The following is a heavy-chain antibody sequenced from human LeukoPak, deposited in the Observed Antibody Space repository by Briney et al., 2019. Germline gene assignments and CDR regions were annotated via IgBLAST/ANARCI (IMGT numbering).Heavy chain of an antibody. CDR3: AGPTKYSSGWPGI. D-gene: IGHD6-19*01. J-gene: IGHJ4*02. Sequence: SETLSLTCAVHGGSFSNYYWTWIRQPPGKGLEWIGSIYYSGSTNYNPSLKSRVTISVDTSKNQFSLKLSSVTAADTAVYYCAGPTKYSSGWPGIWGQGTLVTVSS. V-gene: IGHV4-59*08. CDR1: GGSFSNYY. CDR2: IYYSGST.